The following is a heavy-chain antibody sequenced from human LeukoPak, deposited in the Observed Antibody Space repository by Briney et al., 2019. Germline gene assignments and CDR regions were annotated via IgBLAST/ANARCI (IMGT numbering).Heavy chain of an antibody. Sequence: PGGSLRLSCATSGFTFSSYAMSWVRQAPGKGLEWVSAISGSGGSTYYADSVKGRFTISRDNSKNTLYLQMNSLRAEDTAVYYCAKVGGDYSNYIAPNDYWGQGTLVTVSS. CDR1: GFTFSSYA. D-gene: IGHD4-11*01. V-gene: IGHV3-23*01. CDR2: ISGSGGST. J-gene: IGHJ4*02. CDR3: AKVGGDYSNYIAPNDY.